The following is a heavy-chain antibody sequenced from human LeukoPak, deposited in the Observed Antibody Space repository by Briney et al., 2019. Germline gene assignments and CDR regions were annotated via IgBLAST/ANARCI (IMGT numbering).Heavy chain of an antibody. D-gene: IGHD3-22*01. CDR3: AGDYYDSSAPLGY. CDR2: ISSGGTTI. V-gene: IGHV3-48*01. J-gene: IGHJ4*02. Sequence: GGSLRLSCAASGFTFSSYNMNWVRQAPGKGLEWVSYISSGGTTIYYADSVKGRFAISRDNAKSSLYLQMNSLRAEDTAVYYCAGDYYDSSAPLGYWGQGTLVTVSS. CDR1: GFTFSSYN.